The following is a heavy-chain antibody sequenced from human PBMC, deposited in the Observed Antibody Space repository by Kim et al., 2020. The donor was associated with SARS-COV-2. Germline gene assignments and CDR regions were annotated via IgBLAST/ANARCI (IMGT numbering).Heavy chain of an antibody. CDR1: GGSISSYC. J-gene: IGHJ3*02. V-gene: IGHV4-59*01. CDR2: ICYSGST. D-gene: IGHD5-12*01. Sequence: SETLSPTCTVSGGSISSYCWSWIRQPPGKGLEWIGYICYSGSTSYSPSLKSRVTISVDTSKNQFSLRLSSVTAADTAVYFCARNIVATQPGAFDIWGQGT. CDR3: ARNIVATQPGAFDI.